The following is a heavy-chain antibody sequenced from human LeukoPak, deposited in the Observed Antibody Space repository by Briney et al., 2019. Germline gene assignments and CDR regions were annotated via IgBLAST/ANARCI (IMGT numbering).Heavy chain of an antibody. CDR1: GFTVSTNY. CDR3: ARDNGLNWFDP. J-gene: IGHJ5*02. Sequence: PGGSLRLSCPASGFTVSTNYMTWVRQAPGKGLEWVSVIYSGGGGTTHYADSVKGRFTISRDNSKNTVSLQMNRLTAEDTAIYYCARDNGLNWFDPWGQGTLVTVSS. V-gene: IGHV3-53*01. CDR2: IYSGGGGTT.